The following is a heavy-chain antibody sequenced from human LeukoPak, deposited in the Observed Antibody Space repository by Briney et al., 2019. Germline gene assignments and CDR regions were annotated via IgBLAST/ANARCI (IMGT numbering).Heavy chain of an antibody. D-gene: IGHD3-10*01. CDR1: GFTFSDYY. CDR2: IYTGGST. CDR3: ARGSSYYFDY. V-gene: IGHV3-66*01. Sequence: PGGSLRLSCAASGFTFSDYYMSWVRQAPGKGLEWVSIIYTGGSTYYADSVKGRFTISRDDSKNTLYLQMNSLRAEDTAVYYCARGSSYYFDYWGQGTLVTVSS. J-gene: IGHJ4*02.